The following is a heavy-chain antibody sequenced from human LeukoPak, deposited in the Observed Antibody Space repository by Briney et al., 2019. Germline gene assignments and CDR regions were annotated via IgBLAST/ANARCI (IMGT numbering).Heavy chain of an antibody. Sequence: GGSLRLSCAASGFTFSSYAMSWVRQAPGKGLEWVSAISGSGGSTYYADSVKGRFTISRDNSKNTLYLQMNSLRAEDTAVYYCAKYEYDSSGYYYGPRYYFDYWGQGILVTVSS. V-gene: IGHV3-23*01. CDR1: GFTFSSYA. CDR2: ISGSGGST. D-gene: IGHD3-22*01. J-gene: IGHJ4*02. CDR3: AKYEYDSSGYYYGPRYYFDY.